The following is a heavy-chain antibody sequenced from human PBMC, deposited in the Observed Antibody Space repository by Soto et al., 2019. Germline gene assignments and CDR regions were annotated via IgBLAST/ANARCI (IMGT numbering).Heavy chain of an antibody. D-gene: IGHD5-12*01. Sequence: ACGSLRLSCAASGVTFCNYWMHRVRQAPGKGLVWVSRINSDGSSTSYADSVKGRFTISRDNAKNTLYLQMNSLRAEDTAVYYCARGSLAFDYWGQGTLVTVSS. CDR2: INSDGSST. CDR1: GVTFCNYW. J-gene: IGHJ4*02. V-gene: IGHV3-74*01. CDR3: ARGSLAFDY.